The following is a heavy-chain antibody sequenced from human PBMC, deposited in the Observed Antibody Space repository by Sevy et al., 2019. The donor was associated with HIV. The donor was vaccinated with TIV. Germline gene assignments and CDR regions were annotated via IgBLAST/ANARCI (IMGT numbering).Heavy chain of an antibody. J-gene: IGHJ6*02. CDR1: GLSFTSAG. CDR3: TTTLSTSHYIAV. Sequence: GGSLRLSCAASGLSFTSAGLSWVRQAPGKGLEWVGRIKSKTDGERTDYTAPVRGRITISRDDSSTTLYLQMNSLETEDPAVHNGTTTLSTSHYIAVWGQGTTVTVSS. D-gene: IGHD2-2*01. CDR2: IKSKTDGERT. V-gene: IGHV3-15*01.